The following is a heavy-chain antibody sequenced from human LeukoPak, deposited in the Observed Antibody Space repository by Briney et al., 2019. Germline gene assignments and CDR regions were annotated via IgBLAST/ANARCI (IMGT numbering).Heavy chain of an antibody. Sequence: PSETLSLTCTVSGGSISGRSYYWGWIRQPPGKGLEWIGSIYHSGSTYYNPSLKSRVTISVDTSKNQFSLKLSSVTAADTAVYYCARDTSPSGGIDYWGQGTLVTVSS. V-gene: IGHV4-39*07. CDR1: GGSISGRSYY. D-gene: IGHD3-10*01. CDR3: ARDTSPSGGIDY. J-gene: IGHJ4*02. CDR2: IYHSGST.